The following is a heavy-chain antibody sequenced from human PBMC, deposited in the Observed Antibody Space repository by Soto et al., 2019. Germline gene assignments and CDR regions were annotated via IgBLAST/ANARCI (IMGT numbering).Heavy chain of an antibody. D-gene: IGHD3-22*01. CDR2: IYYSGST. CDR1: GGSISSGDYY. Sequence: SETLSLTCTVSGGSISSGDYYWSWIRQPPGKGLEWIGYIYYSGSTYYNPSLKSRVTISVDTSKNQFSLKLSSVTAADTAVYYCARDSTDSSGYYYFQHWGQGTLVTVSS. CDR3: ARDSTDSSGYYYFQH. V-gene: IGHV4-30-4*01. J-gene: IGHJ1*01.